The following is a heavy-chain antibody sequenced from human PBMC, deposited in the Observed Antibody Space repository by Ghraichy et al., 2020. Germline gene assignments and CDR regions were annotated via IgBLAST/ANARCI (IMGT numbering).Heavy chain of an antibody. J-gene: IGHJ6*03. Sequence: GESLNISCKGSGYSFTSYWISWVRQMPGKGLEWMGRIDPSDSYTNYSPSFQGHVTISADKSISTAYLQWSSLKASDTAMYYCARYSSSPLGGIYYYYYMDVWGKGTTVTVSS. D-gene: IGHD6-6*01. CDR2: IDPSDSYT. CDR3: ARYSSSPLGGIYYYYYMDV. V-gene: IGHV5-10-1*01. CDR1: GYSFTSYW.